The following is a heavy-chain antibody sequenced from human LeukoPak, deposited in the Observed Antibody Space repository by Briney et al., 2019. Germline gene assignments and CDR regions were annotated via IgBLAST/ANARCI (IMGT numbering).Heavy chain of an antibody. CDR1: GFTFDDYA. CDR2: ISWNSGSI. V-gene: IGHV3-9*01. Sequence: GGSLRLSCAASGFTFDDYAMHWVRQAPGKGLEWVSGISWNSGSIGYADSVKGRFTISRDNFKNTLYLQMNNLRAEDSAVYFCATDRVPHYGMHVWGQGTTVTVSS. CDR3: ATDRVPHYGMHV. J-gene: IGHJ6*02.